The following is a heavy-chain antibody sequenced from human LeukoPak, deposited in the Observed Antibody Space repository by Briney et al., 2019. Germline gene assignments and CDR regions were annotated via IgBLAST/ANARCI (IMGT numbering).Heavy chain of an antibody. J-gene: IGHJ4*02. D-gene: IGHD1-7*01. CDR3: AKWHEKLLAFDS. V-gene: IGHV4-59*01. CDR1: GGSITSYY. CDR2: IHHTGKN. Sequence: SEALSLTCAVSGGSITSYYWNWIRQPPGKGLEWIGYIHHTGKNWYNPPLQSRVTLSVDTSKSEFSLRLNSVTAADTAVYYCAKWHEKLLAFDSWGQGTLVTVSS.